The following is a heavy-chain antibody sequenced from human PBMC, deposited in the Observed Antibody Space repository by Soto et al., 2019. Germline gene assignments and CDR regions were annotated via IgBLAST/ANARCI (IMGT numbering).Heavy chain of an antibody. J-gene: IGHJ5*02. V-gene: IGHV4-34*01. D-gene: IGHD3-16*01. CDR1: GGSFSGYY. CDR2: INHSGST. CDR3: ARGRLRSHRGWNWFDP. Sequence: SETLSLTCAVYGGSFSGYYWSWIRQPPGKGLEWIGEINHSGSTNYNPSLKSRVTISVDTSKNQFSLKLSSVTAADTAVYYCARGRLRSHRGWNWFDPWGQGTLVTVSS.